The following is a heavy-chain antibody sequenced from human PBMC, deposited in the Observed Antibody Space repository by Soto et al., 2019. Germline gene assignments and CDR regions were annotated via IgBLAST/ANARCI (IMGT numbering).Heavy chain of an antibody. CDR3: AKEPAYSSGWSLDY. CDR1: GFTFSSYA. J-gene: IGHJ4*02. CDR2: ISGSGGST. V-gene: IGHV3-23*01. Sequence: EVQLLESGGGLVQPGGSLRLSCAASGFTFSSYAMRWVRQAPGKGLEWVSAISGSGGSTYYADSVKGRFTISRDKSKNALYRQMNSLRAEDTAVYYCAKEPAYSSGWSLDYWGQGTLVTVSS. D-gene: IGHD6-19*01.